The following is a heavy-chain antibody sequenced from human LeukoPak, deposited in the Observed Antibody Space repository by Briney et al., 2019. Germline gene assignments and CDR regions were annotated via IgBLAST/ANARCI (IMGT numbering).Heavy chain of an antibody. CDR3: ARDIKRSRARWENLGFDP. V-gene: IGHV1-18*01. J-gene: IGHJ5*02. D-gene: IGHD1-26*01. CDR1: GYTFTSYA. Sequence: ASAKVSCKASGYTFTSYAMNWVRQAPGQGLEWMGWISTYNGNTNYVQKLQGRVTMTTDTSTSTAYMELRSLRSDDTAVYYCARDIKRSRARWENLGFDPWGQGTLVTVSS. CDR2: ISTYNGNT.